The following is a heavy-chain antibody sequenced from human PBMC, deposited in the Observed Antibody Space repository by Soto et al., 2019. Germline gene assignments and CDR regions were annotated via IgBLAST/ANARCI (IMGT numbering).Heavy chain of an antibody. CDR3: AKAIAAAGTGGAFDM. CDR1: GFTFSSYA. D-gene: IGHD6-13*01. J-gene: IGHJ3*02. Sequence: HPGGSLRLSCAASGFTFSSYAMSWVRQAPGKGLEWVSGISGSGGSTYYADSVKGRFTISRDNSKNTLSLQMKRLRVEDTAVYYCAKAIAAAGTGGAFDMWGQGTMVTVSS. V-gene: IGHV3-23*01. CDR2: ISGSGGST.